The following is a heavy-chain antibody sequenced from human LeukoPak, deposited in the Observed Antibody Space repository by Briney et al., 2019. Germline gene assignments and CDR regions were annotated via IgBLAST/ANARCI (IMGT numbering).Heavy chain of an antibody. CDR3: ARVRGVAGRYLFDY. Sequence: SETLSLTCTVSGGSISSYYWSWIRQPPGKGLEWIGYIYYSGSTNYNPSLKSRVTVSVDTSKNQFSLKLSSVTAADTAVYYCARVRGVAGRYLFDYWGQGTLVTVSS. CDR2: IYYSGST. V-gene: IGHV4-59*08. J-gene: IGHJ4*02. CDR1: GGSISSYY. D-gene: IGHD1-14*01.